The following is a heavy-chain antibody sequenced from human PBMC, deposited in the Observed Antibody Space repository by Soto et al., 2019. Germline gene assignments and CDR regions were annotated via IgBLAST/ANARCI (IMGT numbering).Heavy chain of an antibody. D-gene: IGHD2-15*01. CDR1: GFSISSAW. V-gene: IGHV3-15*07. CDR3: TTGSVEGV. CDR2: IKTKIEGETT. Sequence: QLVESGGGLVRPGGSLRLSCSASGFSISSAWMNWVRQAPGKGLEWVGRIKTKIEGETTHYAAPVNGRFTVSRDDSKILLYLQMNSLKADDTALYYCTTGSVEGVWGQGTTVTVSS. J-gene: IGHJ6*02.